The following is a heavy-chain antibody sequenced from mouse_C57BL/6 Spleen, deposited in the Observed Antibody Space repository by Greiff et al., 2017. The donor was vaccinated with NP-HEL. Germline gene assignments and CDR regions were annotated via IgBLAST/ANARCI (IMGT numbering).Heavy chain of an antibody. V-gene: IGHV1-55*01. Sequence: QVQLQQPGAELVKPGASVKMSCKASGYTFNSYWITWVKQRPGQGLEWIGDIYPGSGSTNYNEKFKSKATLTVDTSSSTAYMQLSSLTSEDSAVYYCARSPYYGSSYDLDYWGQGTTLTVSS. D-gene: IGHD1-1*01. CDR2: IYPGSGST. CDR1: GYTFNSYW. CDR3: ARSPYYGSSYDLDY. J-gene: IGHJ2*01.